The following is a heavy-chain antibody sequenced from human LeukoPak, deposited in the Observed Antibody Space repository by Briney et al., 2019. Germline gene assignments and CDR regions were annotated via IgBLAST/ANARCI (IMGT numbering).Heavy chain of an antibody. J-gene: IGHJ6*02. CDR3: ARWFTITSGDYDILTSSYHRGMDV. CDR2: INPNSGGT. Sequence: ASVKVSCKASGYAFTGYNMHWVRQAPGQGLEWMGWINPNSGGTDYAQKFQGRVTMTRDMSISTAYMELSRLTSDDTAVYYCARWFTITSGDYDILTSSYHRGMDVWGQGTTVTVSS. D-gene: IGHD3-9*01. V-gene: IGHV1-2*02. CDR1: GYAFTGYN.